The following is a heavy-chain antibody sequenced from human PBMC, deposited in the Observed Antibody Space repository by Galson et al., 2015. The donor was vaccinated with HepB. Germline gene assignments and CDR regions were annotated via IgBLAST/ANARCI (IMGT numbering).Heavy chain of an antibody. V-gene: IGHV1-69*13. J-gene: IGHJ4*02. CDR2: IIPIFGTA. D-gene: IGHD3-22*01. CDR3: ARDDSSGCLYDY. Sequence: SVKVSCKASGGTFSSYAISWVRQAPGQGLEWMGGIIPIFGTANYAQKFQGRVTITADESTSTAYMELSSLRSEDTAVYYCARDDSSGCLYDYWGQGTLVTVSS. CDR1: GGTFSSYA.